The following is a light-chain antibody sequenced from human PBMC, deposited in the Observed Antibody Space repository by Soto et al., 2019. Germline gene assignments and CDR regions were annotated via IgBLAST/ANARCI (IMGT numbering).Light chain of an antibody. CDR1: SSDVGGYNY. Sequence: QSVLTQPASVSGSPGQSITISCTGTSSDVGGYNYVSWYQQHPGKAPKLMIYDVSNRPSGGSNRFSGSKSGNTASLTISGLQDEDEADYYCSSYTSSSPYVFGTGTKLTVL. J-gene: IGLJ1*01. V-gene: IGLV2-14*01. CDR3: SSYTSSSPYV. CDR2: DVS.